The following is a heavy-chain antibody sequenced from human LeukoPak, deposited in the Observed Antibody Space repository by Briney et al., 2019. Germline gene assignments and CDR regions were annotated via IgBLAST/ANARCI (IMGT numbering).Heavy chain of an antibody. J-gene: IGHJ5*02. CDR2: ISSSSSYI. D-gene: IGHD3-22*01. V-gene: IGHV3-11*06. CDR1: GFTFSDYY. Sequence: PGGSLRLSCAASGFTFSDYYMSWIRQAPGKGLEWVSSISSSSSYIYYADSVKGRFTISRDNAKNSLYLQMNSLRAEDTAVYYCAREFGYYDSSGYYSDGYWFDPWGQGTLVTVSS. CDR3: AREFGYYDSSGYYSDGYWFDP.